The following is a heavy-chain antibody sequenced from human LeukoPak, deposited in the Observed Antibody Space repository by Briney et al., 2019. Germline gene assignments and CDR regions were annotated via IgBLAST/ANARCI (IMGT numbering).Heavy chain of an antibody. D-gene: IGHD3-10*01. CDR3: ARDVATMVRGVVIRFDP. CDR1: AYTFTGYY. V-gene: IGHV1-2*02. J-gene: IGHJ5*02. CDR2: INPNSGGT. Sequence: ASVKVSCKASAYTFTGYYMHWVRQAPGQGLEWMGWINPNSGGTNYAQKFQGRVTMTRDTSISTAYMELSSLRSDDTAVYYCARDVATMVRGVVIRFDPWGQGTLVTVSS.